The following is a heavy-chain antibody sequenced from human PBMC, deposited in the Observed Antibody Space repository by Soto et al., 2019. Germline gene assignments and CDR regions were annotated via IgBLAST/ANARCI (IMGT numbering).Heavy chain of an antibody. V-gene: IGHV1-69*13. CDR1: GGTFSSYA. Sequence: VASVKLSCKASGGTFSSYAISWVRQAPGQGLEWMGGIIPIFGTANYAQKFQGRVTITADESTSTAYMELSSLRSEDTAVYYCAREEQVVVVPAAILAARGFDPWG. CDR3: AREEQVVVVPAAILAARGFDP. D-gene: IGHD2-2*02. J-gene: IGHJ5*02. CDR2: IIPIFGTA.